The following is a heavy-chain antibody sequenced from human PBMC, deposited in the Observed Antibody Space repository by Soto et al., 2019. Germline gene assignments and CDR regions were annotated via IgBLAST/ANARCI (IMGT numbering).Heavy chain of an antibody. Sequence: QVQLVESGGGVVQPGRSLRLSCAASGFTFCSYGMHWVRQAPGKGLEWVAVIWYDGSNKYYADSVKGRFTISRDNSKNTLYLQMNSLRAEDTAVYYCARDRFTVTTGGYYGMDVWGQGTTVTVSS. J-gene: IGHJ6*02. CDR3: ARDRFTVTTGGYYGMDV. V-gene: IGHV3-33*01. CDR1: GFTFCSYG. D-gene: IGHD4-17*01. CDR2: IWYDGSNK.